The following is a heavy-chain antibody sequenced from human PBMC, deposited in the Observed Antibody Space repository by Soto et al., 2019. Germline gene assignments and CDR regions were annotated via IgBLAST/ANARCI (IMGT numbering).Heavy chain of an antibody. V-gene: IGHV3-66*01. CDR1: GFTVTSNY. CDR3: ANQRGGYDRDFDY. D-gene: IGHD5-12*01. CDR2: IYSDGST. Sequence: PGGSLRLSCAASGFTVTSNYMSWVRQAPGKGLEWVSVIYSDGSTYYADSVKGRFAISRDNSKNTLYLQMNSLRAEDTAVYYCANQRGGYDRDFDYWGQRTLVTVSS. J-gene: IGHJ4*02.